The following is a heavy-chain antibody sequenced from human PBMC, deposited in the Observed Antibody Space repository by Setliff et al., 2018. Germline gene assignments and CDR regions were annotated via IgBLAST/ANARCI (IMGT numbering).Heavy chain of an antibody. CDR1: GGSISSGGFY. CDR2: FHTGGAT. D-gene: IGHD3-3*01. CDR3: ARMSGFQYMDV. Sequence: SETLSLTCSVSGGSISSGGFYWSWIRQSAGRGLEWIGHFHTGGATDYNLSLKSRVTISLDASKRQFSLKLTSVTAADTAVYYCARMSGFQYMDVWGKGTTVTVSS. J-gene: IGHJ6*03. V-gene: IGHV4-61*09.